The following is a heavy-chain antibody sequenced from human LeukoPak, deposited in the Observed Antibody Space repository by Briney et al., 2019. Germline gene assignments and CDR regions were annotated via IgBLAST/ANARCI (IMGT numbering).Heavy chain of an antibody. CDR1: GGSFSGYY. J-gene: IGHJ6*03. V-gene: IGHV4-34*12. Sequence: SETLSLTCAVYGGSFSGYYWSWIRQPPGKGLEWIGEIIHSGSTNYNPSLKSRVTISVDTSKNQFSLKLSSVTAADTAVYYCARTPRGVFHRGHYYYYMDVWGKGTTVTVSS. CDR3: ARTPRGVFHRGHYYYYMDV. D-gene: IGHD1-26*01. CDR2: IIHSGST.